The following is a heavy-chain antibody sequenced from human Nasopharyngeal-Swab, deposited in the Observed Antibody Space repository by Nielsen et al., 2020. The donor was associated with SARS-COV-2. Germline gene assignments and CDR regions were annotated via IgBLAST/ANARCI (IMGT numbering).Heavy chain of an antibody. CDR3: AKGSTMISY. Sequence: GESLKISCAASGFSFSSYAMSWVRQTPGKGLEWVSGISASGGSTYYADSVKGRFTISRDNSRNTLSLQMNSLRVEDTAVYYCAKGSTMISYWGQGTLVTVSS. CDR1: GFSFSSYA. V-gene: IGHV3-23*01. D-gene: IGHD3-22*01. J-gene: IGHJ4*02. CDR2: ISASGGST.